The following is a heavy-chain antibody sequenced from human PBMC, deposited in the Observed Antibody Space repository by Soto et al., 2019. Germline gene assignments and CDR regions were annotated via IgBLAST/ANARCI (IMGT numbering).Heavy chain of an antibody. Sequence: GGSLRLSCAASGFTFSSYGMHWVRQAPGKGLEWVAVISYDGSNKYYADSVKGRFTISRDNSKNTLYLQMNSLRAEDTAVYYCAKDTLECSGGSCYSYYYYMDVWGKGTTVTVSS. CDR3: AKDTLECSGGSCYSYYYYMDV. J-gene: IGHJ6*03. D-gene: IGHD2-15*01. V-gene: IGHV3-30*18. CDR1: GFTFSSYG. CDR2: ISYDGSNK.